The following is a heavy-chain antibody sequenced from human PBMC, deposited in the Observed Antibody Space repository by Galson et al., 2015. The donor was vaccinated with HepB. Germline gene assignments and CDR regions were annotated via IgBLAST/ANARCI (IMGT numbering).Heavy chain of an antibody. J-gene: IGHJ4*02. CDR2: IIPVFGTA. D-gene: IGHD3-22*01. V-gene: IGHV1-69*13. CDR3: ARDNYTSGYYDYFDD. Sequence: SVKVSCKASGGAFSSFTINWVRQAPGQGLEWMGGIIPVFGTAKYAQKFQGRVSITADESTRTAYMELSSLRSEDTAVYYCARDNYTSGYYDYFDDWGQGTLVTVSS. CDR1: GGAFSSFT.